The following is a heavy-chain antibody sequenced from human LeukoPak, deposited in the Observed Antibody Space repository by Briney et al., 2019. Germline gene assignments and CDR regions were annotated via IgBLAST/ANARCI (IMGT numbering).Heavy chain of an antibody. Sequence: SETLSLTCTVSGGSISGYYWTWIRQPAGKGLEWIGRIYTSGNTNYNPSLQSRVTMSVDTSNYQSPLKLSSVTAADTAVYYCARGYNYGYCDYWGQGTLVTVSS. CDR3: ARGYNYGYCDY. V-gene: IGHV4-4*07. CDR2: IYTSGNT. D-gene: IGHD5-18*01. CDR1: GGSISGYY. J-gene: IGHJ4*02.